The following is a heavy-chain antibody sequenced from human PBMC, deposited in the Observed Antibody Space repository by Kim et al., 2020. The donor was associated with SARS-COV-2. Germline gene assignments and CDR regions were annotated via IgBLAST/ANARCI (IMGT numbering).Heavy chain of an antibody. CDR3: ARGSYDILTGYYFDY. CDR1: GGTFSSYT. Sequence: SVKVPCKASGGTFSSYTISWVRQAPGQGLEWMGRIIPILGIANYAQKFQGRVTITADKSTSTAYMELSSLRSEDTAVYYCARGSYDILTGYYFDYWGQGTLVTVSS. J-gene: IGHJ4*02. V-gene: IGHV1-69*02. D-gene: IGHD3-9*01. CDR2: IIPILGIA.